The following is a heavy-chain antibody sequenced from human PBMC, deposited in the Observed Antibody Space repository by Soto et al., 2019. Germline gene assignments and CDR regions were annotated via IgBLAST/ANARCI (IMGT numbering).Heavy chain of an antibody. V-gene: IGHV5-51*01. D-gene: IGHD3-22*01. CDR2: IYPADSDT. J-gene: IGHJ6*02. Sequence: PGESLKISCKGSGYSFTSYWIGWVRQMPGKGLEWMGIIYPADSDTSYSPSFQGQVTISADKSISTAYLQWSSLKASDTAMYYCARHGPMRRLQSHYYYYGMDVWGQGTTVTVSS. CDR3: ARHGPMRRLQSHYYYYGMDV. CDR1: GYSFTSYW.